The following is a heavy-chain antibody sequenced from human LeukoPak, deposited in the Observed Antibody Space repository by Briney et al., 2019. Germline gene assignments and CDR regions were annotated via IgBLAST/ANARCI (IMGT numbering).Heavy chain of an antibody. CDR2: IWYDGSNK. CDR1: GFSFSSYG. CDR3: AKSGPDFGDLPSEYYLDW. J-gene: IGHJ4*02. Sequence: PGGSLRLSCAASGFSFSSYGMHWVRQAPGKGLEWVAVIWYDGSNKYYAESVEGRFTISRDNSRNTLYLQMNSLRAEDTAMYYCAKSGPDFGDLPSEYYLDWRGQGTLVTVSS. D-gene: IGHD4-17*01. V-gene: IGHV3-33*06.